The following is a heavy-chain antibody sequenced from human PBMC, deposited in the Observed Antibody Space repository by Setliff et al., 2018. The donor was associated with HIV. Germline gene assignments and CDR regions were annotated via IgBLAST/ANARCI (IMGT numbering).Heavy chain of an antibody. J-gene: IGHJ3*01. D-gene: IGHD3-10*01. CDR1: GFTFDDYG. CDR3: AREVLRGGDDAFGL. Sequence: LRLSCEASGFTFDDYGMNWVRQAPGKGLEWVSGINWNGRSTGDADFVKGRFTISRDNAKNSLYLQMNSLRVEDSAVYCCAREVLRGGDDAFGLWGRGTVVTVSS. CDR2: INWNGRST. V-gene: IGHV3-20*04.